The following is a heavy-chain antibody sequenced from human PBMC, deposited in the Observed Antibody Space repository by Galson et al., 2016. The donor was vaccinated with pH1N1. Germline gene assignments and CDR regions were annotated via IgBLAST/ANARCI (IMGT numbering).Heavy chain of an antibody. CDR3: AKLGNGFYEFDH. D-gene: IGHD3-3*01. Sequence: SLRLSCAASGFTFSSYWMSWVRQAPGKGLEWVANINQDGSVKYYVDPVKGRFTISRDNSKNTLYLQLNSLRAEDTALYYCAKLGNGFYEFDHWGQGALVTVSS. CDR1: GFTFSSYW. CDR2: INQDGSVK. V-gene: IGHV3-7*03. J-gene: IGHJ4*02.